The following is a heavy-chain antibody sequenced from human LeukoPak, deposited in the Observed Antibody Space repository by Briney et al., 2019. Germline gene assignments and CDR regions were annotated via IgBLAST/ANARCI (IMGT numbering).Heavy chain of an antibody. D-gene: IGHD1-26*01. J-gene: IGHJ6*03. CDR3: AKGSGSYYYYYYMDV. V-gene: IGHV3-30*02. CDR2: IRYDGTNK. Sequence: PGGSLRLSCAASGFTFSSYGMHWVRQAPGKGLEWVALIRYDGTNKYYADSVKGRFTISRDNSKNTLYLQMNSLRAEDTAVYYCAKGSGSYYYYYYMDVWGKGTTVTVSS. CDR1: GFTFSSYG.